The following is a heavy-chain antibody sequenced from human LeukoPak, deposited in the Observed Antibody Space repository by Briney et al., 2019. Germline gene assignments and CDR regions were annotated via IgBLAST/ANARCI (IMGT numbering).Heavy chain of an antibody. CDR3: ARDGTAPGLYFDL. CDR2: IRQDGGEK. J-gene: IGHJ4*01. Sequence: GGSLRLSCAVSGFTFSSYWMNWVRQAPGKGLEWVASIRQDGGEKSYVDSVKGRFTISKDNTRNSLYLQMSSLRAEDTAVYYCARDGTAPGLYFDLWGQGTLVTVSS. CDR1: GFTFSSYW. V-gene: IGHV3-7*01. D-gene: IGHD6-13*01.